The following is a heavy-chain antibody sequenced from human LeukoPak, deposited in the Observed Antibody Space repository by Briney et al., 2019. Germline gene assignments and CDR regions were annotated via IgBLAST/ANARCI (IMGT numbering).Heavy chain of an antibody. CDR1: GGSISSYY. CDR3: ARMGTGDYDSSGYFHYYYYMDV. J-gene: IGHJ6*03. CDR2: IYYSGST. V-gene: IGHV4-59*01. Sequence: SETLSLTCTVPGGSISSYYWSWIRQPPGKGLEWIGYIYYSGSTNYNPSLKSRVTISVDTSKNQFSLKLSSVTAADTAVYYCARMGTGDYDSSGYFHYYYYMDVWGKGTTVTISS. D-gene: IGHD3-22*01.